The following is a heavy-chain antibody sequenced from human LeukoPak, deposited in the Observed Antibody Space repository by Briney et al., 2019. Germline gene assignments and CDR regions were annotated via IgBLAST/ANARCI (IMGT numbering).Heavy chain of an antibody. CDR2: ISAYNGNT. CDR1: GYTFTSYG. D-gene: IGHD3-10*01. V-gene: IGHV1-18*01. Sequence: ASVKVSCKASGYTFTSYGISWVRQAPGRGLEWMGWISAYNGNTNYAQKLQGRVTMTTDTYTSTAYMELRSLRSDDTAVYYCARVGYYGSGSYSHYYYGMDVWGQGTTVTVSS. J-gene: IGHJ6*02. CDR3: ARVGYYGSGSYSHYYYGMDV.